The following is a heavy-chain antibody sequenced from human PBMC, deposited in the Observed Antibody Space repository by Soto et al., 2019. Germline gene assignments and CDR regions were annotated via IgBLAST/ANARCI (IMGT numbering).Heavy chain of an antibody. Sequence: GASVKVSCKASGYTFTSYYVHWVRQAPGQGLEWMGIINPSGGSTSYAQKFQGRVTMTRDTSTSTVYMELSSLRSEDTAVYYCARDREQWQIYYYYGMDVWGQGTTVTVSS. CDR1: GYTFTSYY. CDR3: ARDREQWQIYYYYGMDV. D-gene: IGHD6-19*01. V-gene: IGHV1-46*01. J-gene: IGHJ6*02. CDR2: INPSGGST.